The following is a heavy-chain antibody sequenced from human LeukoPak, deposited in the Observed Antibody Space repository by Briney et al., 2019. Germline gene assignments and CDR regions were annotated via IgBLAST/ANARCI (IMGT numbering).Heavy chain of an antibody. J-gene: IGHJ4*02. CDR1: GGSISSYY. Sequence: SETLSLTCTVSGGSISSYYWSWIRQPPGKGLEWIGHIYYSGSTNYNPSLKSRVTISVDTSKNQFSLKLSSVTAADTAVYYCARTEDYYDSSGYYLLWGQGTLVTVSS. V-gene: IGHV4-59*01. CDR3: ARTEDYYDSSGYYLL. CDR2: IYYSGST. D-gene: IGHD3-22*01.